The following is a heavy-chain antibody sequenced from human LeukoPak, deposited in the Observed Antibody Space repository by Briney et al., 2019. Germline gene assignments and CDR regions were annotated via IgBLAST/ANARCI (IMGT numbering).Heavy chain of an antibody. CDR3: ARRNCLGDCSSNLFDP. V-gene: IGHV1-46*01. J-gene: IGHJ5*02. Sequence: ASVKVSCTASGYTFTNYFMHWVRQAPGQGLEWMGIINPRGGSTGYAQKFQGRITMTTDMSTRTVYMELSRLESEDTAVYYRARRNCLGDCSSNLFDPWGQGTLVTVSS. CDR1: GYTFTNYF. D-gene: IGHD2-21*02. CDR2: INPRGGST.